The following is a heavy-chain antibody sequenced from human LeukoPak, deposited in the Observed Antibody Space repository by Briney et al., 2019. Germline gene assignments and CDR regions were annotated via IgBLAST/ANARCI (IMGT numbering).Heavy chain of an antibody. Sequence: QSGRSLRLSCAASGFTFSSCGMHWVRQAPGKGLEWVAVIWYDGSNKYYADSVKGRFTISRDNSKNTLYLQINSLRAEDTAVYYCARDADEYCSSTTCRGGSFDIWGQGTMVTVSS. CDR1: GFTFSSCG. V-gene: IGHV3-33*01. CDR2: IWYDGSNK. J-gene: IGHJ3*02. CDR3: ARDADEYCSSTTCRGGSFDI. D-gene: IGHD2-2*01.